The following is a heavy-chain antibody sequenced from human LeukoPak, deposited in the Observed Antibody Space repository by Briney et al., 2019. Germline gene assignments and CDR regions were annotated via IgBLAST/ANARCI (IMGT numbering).Heavy chain of an antibody. V-gene: IGHV3-64*01. CDR1: GFTFSSYA. Sequence: GGSLRLSCAASGFTFSSYAMHWVRQAPGKGLEYVSAISSNGGSTYYANSAKGRFTISRDNSKNTLYLQMGSLRAEDMAVYYCARDYVYGSGSYYDFDPWGQGTLVTVSS. J-gene: IGHJ5*02. CDR3: ARDYVYGSGSYYDFDP. D-gene: IGHD3-10*01. CDR2: ISSNGGST.